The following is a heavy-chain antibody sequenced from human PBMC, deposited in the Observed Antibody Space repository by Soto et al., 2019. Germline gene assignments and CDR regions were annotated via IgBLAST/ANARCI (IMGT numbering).Heavy chain of an antibody. V-gene: IGHV4-39*01. J-gene: IGHJ4*02. CDR2: IYYSGTT. CDR3: ARPFSVDYVDY. CDR1: GDCITSNSYF. Sequence: QLQLQESGPGLVKHSETLSLTCTVSGDCITSNSYFWAWIREPPGKGMEWNGSIYYSGTTFYNQSLKSRVTISVDRSKNRFSLKLSSVTAADTAVYYWARPFSVDYVDYWGQGALVPVSS.